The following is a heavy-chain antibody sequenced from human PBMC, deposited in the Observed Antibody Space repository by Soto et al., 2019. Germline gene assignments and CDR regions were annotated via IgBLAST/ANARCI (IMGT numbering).Heavy chain of an antibody. J-gene: IGHJ6*02. Sequence: QITLKESGPTLVKPTQTLTLTCTFSGFSLSTSGVGVAWIRQPPEKALEWLALIYWDDDKRYRPSLESRLPSTKDTSKNQVVRTMTNMDSVDTATYYCAYLPCSGGSCYWFSFSGMDVWCQGTTVTVSS. CDR1: GFSLSTSGVG. CDR3: AYLPCSGGSCYWFSFSGMDV. CDR2: IYWDDDK. V-gene: IGHV2-5*02. D-gene: IGHD2-15*01.